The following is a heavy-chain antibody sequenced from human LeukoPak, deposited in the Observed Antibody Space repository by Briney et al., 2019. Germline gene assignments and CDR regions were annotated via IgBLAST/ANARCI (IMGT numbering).Heavy chain of an antibody. D-gene: IGHD4-17*01. J-gene: IGHJ4*02. CDR3: AKGYYGDYYFDY. Sequence: GGSLRLSCAASGFTFSSYAMSWVRQAPGKGLEWVSAISGGGGSTYYADSVKGRFTISRDNSKNTLYLQMNSLRAEDTAVYYCAKGYYGDYYFDYWGQGTLVTVSS. CDR1: GFTFSSYA. V-gene: IGHV3-23*01. CDR2: ISGGGGST.